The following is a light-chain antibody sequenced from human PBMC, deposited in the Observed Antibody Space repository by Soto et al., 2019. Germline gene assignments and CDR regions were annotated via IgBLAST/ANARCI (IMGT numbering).Light chain of an antibody. J-gene: IGLJ2*01. CDR2: AVT. V-gene: IGLV2-14*03. CDR3: SLYTSSSTVL. CDR1: SSDIGAYNY. Sequence: QSALTQPASGSGSPGQSSTISCTGTSSDIGAYNYVSWYQQHPGKAPKLMIYAVTNRPSGVSNRFSGSKSGHTASLTISGLLPDDEADYYCSLYTSSSTVLFGGGTKVTVL.